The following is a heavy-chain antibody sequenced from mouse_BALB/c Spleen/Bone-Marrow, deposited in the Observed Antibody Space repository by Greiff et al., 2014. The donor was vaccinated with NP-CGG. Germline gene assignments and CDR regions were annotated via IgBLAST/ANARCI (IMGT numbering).Heavy chain of an antibody. CDR1: GYTLTSYY. V-gene: IGHV1S56*01. CDR3: ARDTMDY. CDR2: FYPGNVNT. J-gene: IGHJ4*01. Sequence: QGQLKESGPELGEPGASVRIFFKASGYTLTSYYINWGEERPGKGLEWIGWFYPGNVNTKYNEKFKGKATLTADKSSSTAYMQLSSLTSEDSAVYFCARDTMDYWGQGTSVTVSS.